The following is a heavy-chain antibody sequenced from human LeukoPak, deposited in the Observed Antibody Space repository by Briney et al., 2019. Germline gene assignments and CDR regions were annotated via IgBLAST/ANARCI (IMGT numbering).Heavy chain of an antibody. V-gene: IGHV3-30*18. D-gene: IGHD6-19*01. CDR2: ISYDGSNK. J-gene: IGHJ4*02. CDR1: GFTFSSYG. Sequence: GGSLRLSCAASGFTFSSYGMHWVRQAPGKGLEWVAVISYDGSNKYYADSVKGRFTISRDNSKNTLYLQMNSLRAEDTAVYYCAKEEASGWYPPCDYWGQGTLVTVSS. CDR3: AKEEASGWYPPCDY.